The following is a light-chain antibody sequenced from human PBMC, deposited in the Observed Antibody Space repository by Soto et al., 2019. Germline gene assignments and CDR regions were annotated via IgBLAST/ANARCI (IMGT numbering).Light chain of an antibody. CDR1: QSISNW. CDR2: DAS. V-gene: IGKV1-5*01. J-gene: IGKJ2*01. Sequence: DLPMTQSPSTLSASVGDRVTVTCRASQSISNWVAWYQQKPGKAPKLLIYDASSLASGVPSRFSGSVSGTEFTLTISSLQPDDFASYYCQQYNGYSRYTFGQGTKLEI. CDR3: QQYNGYSRYT.